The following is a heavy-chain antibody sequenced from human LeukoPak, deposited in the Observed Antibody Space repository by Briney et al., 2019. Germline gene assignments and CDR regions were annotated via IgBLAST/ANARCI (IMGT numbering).Heavy chain of an antibody. CDR2: ISGSGVTT. CDR1: GFTFSSYA. V-gene: IGHV3-23*01. Sequence: GGSLRLSCAASGFTFSSYAMSWVRQAPGKGLEWVSGISGSGVTTYYADSVKGRFIISRDNSNNTLYLHMRSLRAGDTAVYYCSKNRSPFSPYYFYFRMDVWGQGTTVTVSS. CDR3: SKNRSPFSPYYFYFRMDV. J-gene: IGHJ6*02.